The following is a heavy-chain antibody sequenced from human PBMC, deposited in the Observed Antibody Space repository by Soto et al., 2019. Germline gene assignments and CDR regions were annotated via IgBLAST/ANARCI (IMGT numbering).Heavy chain of an antibody. J-gene: IGHJ4*02. CDR3: ARSVSSGYYYFFDY. CDR2: IYYSGST. CDR1: DGSISSYY. D-gene: IGHD3-22*01. Sequence: SETLSLTCTVSDGSISSYYWSLIRQPPGKGLEWIGYIYYSGSTNYNPSLKSRVTISVDTSKNQFSLKLSSVTAADTAVYYCARSVSSGYYYFFDYWGQGTLVTVSS. V-gene: IGHV4-59*01.